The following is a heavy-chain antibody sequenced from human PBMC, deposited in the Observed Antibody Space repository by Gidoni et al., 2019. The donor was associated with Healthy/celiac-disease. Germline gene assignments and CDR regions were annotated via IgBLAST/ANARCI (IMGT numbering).Heavy chain of an antibody. CDR1: GFPGDDHA. J-gene: IGHJ6*02. CDR2: FSWRSGSI. Sequence: EVQLVESVGCLVQPGRSLRRFCAASGFPGDDHAMHWDRPAPGQGLERVSGFSWRSGSIGYAASVKGRFTISRDNAKNSLYLQMNSLRAEDTALYYCAKDIVPDCSSASCYLGGGMDVWGQGTTVTVSS. V-gene: IGHV3-9*01. D-gene: IGHD2-2*01. CDR3: AKDIVPDCSSASCYLGGGMDV.